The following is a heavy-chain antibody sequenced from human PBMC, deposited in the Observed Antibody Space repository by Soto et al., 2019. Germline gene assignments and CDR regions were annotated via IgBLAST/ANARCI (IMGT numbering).Heavy chain of an antibody. V-gene: IGHV2-5*02. CDR1: GFSLSTSGVG. CDR2: IYWDDDK. D-gene: IGHD2-15*01. CDR3: AYLPCSGGSCYWFSYSGMDV. Sequence: QITLKESGPTLVKPTQTLTLTCTFSGFSLSTSGVGVAWIRQPPGKALEWLALIYWDDDKRYRPSLETRLTITKDTSKTQGVLTMTNVDSVDTATYYCAYLPCSGGSCYWFSYSGMDVWGQGTTVIVSS. J-gene: IGHJ6*02.